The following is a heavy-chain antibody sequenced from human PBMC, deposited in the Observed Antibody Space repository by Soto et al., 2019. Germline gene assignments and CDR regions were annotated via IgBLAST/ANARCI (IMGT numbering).Heavy chain of an antibody. Sequence: ASVKVSCQASGYTFTGYYMHWVRHAPGQGLEWMGWINPNSGGTNHAQKFQGRVTMTRDTSISTAYMELSRLRSDDTAVYYCATDSSGSYAFEIWGQGTRVTVSS. J-gene: IGHJ3*02. CDR3: ATDSSGSYAFEI. D-gene: IGHD3-22*01. V-gene: IGHV1-2*02. CDR1: GYTFTGYY. CDR2: INPNSGGT.